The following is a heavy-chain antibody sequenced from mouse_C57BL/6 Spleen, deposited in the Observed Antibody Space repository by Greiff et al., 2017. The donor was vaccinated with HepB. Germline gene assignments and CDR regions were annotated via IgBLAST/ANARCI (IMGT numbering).Heavy chain of an antibody. J-gene: IGHJ1*03. CDR3: ARENYGSSSYFDV. Sequence: DVMLVESGGGLVQPGGSLKLSCAASGFTFSDYYMYWVRQTPEKRLEWVAYISNGGGSTYYPDTVKGRFTISRDNAKNTLYLQMRRLKSEDTAMYYCARENYGSSSYFDVWGTGTTVTVSS. CDR2: ISNGGGST. CDR1: GFTFSDYY. V-gene: IGHV5-12*01. D-gene: IGHD1-1*01.